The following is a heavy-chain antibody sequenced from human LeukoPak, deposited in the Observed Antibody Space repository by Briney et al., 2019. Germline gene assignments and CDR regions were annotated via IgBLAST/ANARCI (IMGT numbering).Heavy chain of an antibody. V-gene: IGHV3-21*06. Sequence: GGSLRLSCAASGFTFSSYSMNWVRQAPGKGLEWVSSISSGSTYMYYADSVKGRFTISRDNAQNSVFLQMNSLRAEDTAVYYCGRVGGRSKAAKGDAFDIWGQGTMVVVSS. CDR1: GFTFSSYS. D-gene: IGHD6-6*01. J-gene: IGHJ3*02. CDR3: GRVGGRSKAAKGDAFDI. CDR2: ISSGSTYM.